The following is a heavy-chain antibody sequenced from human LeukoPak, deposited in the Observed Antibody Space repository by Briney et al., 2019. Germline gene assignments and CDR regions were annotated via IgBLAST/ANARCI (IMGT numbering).Heavy chain of an antibody. D-gene: IGHD3-22*01. V-gene: IGHV4-59*01. CDR3: ARDLRHYYDSMGAPAFDI. CDR1: GGSISSYY. J-gene: IGHJ3*02. CDR2: IYYSGST. Sequence: SETLSLTCTVSGGSISSYYWSWIRQPPGKGLEWIGYIYYSGSTNYNPSLKSRVTISVDTSKNQFSLKLSSVTAADTAVYYCARDLRHYYDSMGAPAFDIWGQGTMVTVSS.